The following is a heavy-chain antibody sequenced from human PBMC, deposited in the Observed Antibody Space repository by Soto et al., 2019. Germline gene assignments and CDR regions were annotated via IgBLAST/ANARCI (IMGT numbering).Heavy chain of an antibody. CDR2: ISGSGGST. Sequence: EVQLLESGGGLVQPGGSLRLSCAASGFTFSSYAMSWVRQAPGKGLEWVSAISGSGGSTYYADSVKGRFTISRDNSKNPLYLQRHSLRAEDTAVYYCAKEHPTLKGLVGRSSFDYLGQGTLVTVSS. D-gene: IGHD6-19*01. J-gene: IGHJ4*02. CDR1: GFTFSSYA. V-gene: IGHV3-23*01. CDR3: AKEHPTLKGLVGRSSFDY.